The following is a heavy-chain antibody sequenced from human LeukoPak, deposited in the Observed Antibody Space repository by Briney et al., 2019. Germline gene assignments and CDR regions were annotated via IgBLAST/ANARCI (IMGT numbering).Heavy chain of an antibody. Sequence: PGGSLRLSCAASGFTYNNHDMHWVRQAPGKGLEWVAVIWYDGSNKYYADSVKGRFTISRDNSKNTLYLQMNSLRAEDTAVYYCARDPAYCGGDCDMPYFDYWGQGTLVTVSS. CDR2: IWYDGSNK. CDR3: ARDPAYCGGDCDMPYFDY. J-gene: IGHJ4*02. V-gene: IGHV3-33*08. CDR1: GFTYNNHD. D-gene: IGHD2-21*02.